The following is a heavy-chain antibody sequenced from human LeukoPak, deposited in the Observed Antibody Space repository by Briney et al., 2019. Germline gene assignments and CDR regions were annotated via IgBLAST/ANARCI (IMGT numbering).Heavy chain of an antibody. D-gene: IGHD3-16*01. CDR2: ISGSGDNT. CDR1: GFPFSNYA. J-gene: IGHJ5*02. Sequence: GGSLRLSCAASGFPFSNYAMNWVHPAPGKGLEWVSGISGSGDNTYYADTVKGRFTISRDNSKNTLYLQMNSLRAEDTAVYYCAKGGRGLKWFDPWGQGTLVTVSS. CDR3: AKGGRGLKWFDP. V-gene: IGHV3-23*01.